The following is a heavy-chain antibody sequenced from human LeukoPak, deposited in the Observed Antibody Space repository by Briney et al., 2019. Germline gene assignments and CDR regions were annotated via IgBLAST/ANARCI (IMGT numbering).Heavy chain of an antibody. CDR3: ARGRIAAAGTFYYFDY. V-gene: IGHV1-2*04. Sequence: ASVKVSCKASGYTFTGYYMHWVRQAPGQGLEWMGWINPNSGGTNYAQKFQGWVTMTRDTSISTAYMELSRLRSDDTAVYYCARGRIAAAGTFYYFDYWGQGTLVTVSS. J-gene: IGHJ4*02. D-gene: IGHD6-13*01. CDR1: GYTFTGYY. CDR2: INPNSGGT.